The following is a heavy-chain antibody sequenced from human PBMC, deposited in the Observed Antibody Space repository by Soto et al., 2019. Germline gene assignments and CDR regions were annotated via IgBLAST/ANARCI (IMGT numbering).Heavy chain of an antibody. CDR2: IYYSGST. J-gene: IGHJ4*02. CDR3: AIVEYDYVWGSYRSLYFDY. V-gene: IGHV4-31*03. D-gene: IGHD3-16*02. CDR1: GGSISSGGYY. Sequence: SETLSLTCTVSGGSISSGGYYWSWIRQHPGKGLEWIGYIYYSGSTYYNPSLKSRVTISVDTSKNLFSLKLSSVTAAVTAVYFCAIVEYDYVWGSYRSLYFDYWGQGTLVTVSS.